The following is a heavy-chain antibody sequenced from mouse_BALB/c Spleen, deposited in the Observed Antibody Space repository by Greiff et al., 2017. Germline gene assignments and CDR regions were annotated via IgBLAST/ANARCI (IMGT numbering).Heavy chain of an antibody. CDR2: IWSGGST. J-gene: IGHJ1*01. D-gene: IGHD2-4*01. V-gene: IGHV2-2*02. Sequence: VQLQESGPGLVQPSQSLSITCTVSGFSLTSYGVHWVRQSPGKGLEWLGVIWSGGSTDYNAAFISRLSISKDNSKSQVFFKMNSLQANDTAIYYCARKGDYDYDGWYFDVWGAGTTVTVSS. CDR3: ARKGDYDYDGWYFDV. CDR1: GFSLTSYG.